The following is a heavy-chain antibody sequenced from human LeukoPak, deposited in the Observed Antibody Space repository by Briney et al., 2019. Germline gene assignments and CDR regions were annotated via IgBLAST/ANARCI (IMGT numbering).Heavy chain of an antibody. CDR1: GFTFVDYA. CDR2: IRSKAYGGTT. CDR3: TRPDYSSKGPVDY. D-gene: IGHD6-13*01. V-gene: IGHV3-49*04. Sequence: GGSLRLSCTASGFTFVDYAMSWVRQAPGKGLEWVGFIRSKAYGGTTEYAASVKGRFTISRDDSKSIAYLQMNSLKTEDTAVYYCTRPDYSSKGPVDYWGQGTLVTVSS. J-gene: IGHJ4*02.